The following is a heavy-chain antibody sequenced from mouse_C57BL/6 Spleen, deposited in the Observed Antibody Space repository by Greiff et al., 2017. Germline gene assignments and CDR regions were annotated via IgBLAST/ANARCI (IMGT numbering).Heavy chain of an antibody. CDR2: ISSGSSTI. J-gene: IGHJ4*01. CDR3: ARREAIYYGYDNYAMDY. D-gene: IGHD2-2*01. CDR1: GFTFSDYG. V-gene: IGHV5-17*01. Sequence: EVQLVESGGGLVKPGGSLKLSCAASGFTFSDYGMHWVRQAPEKGLEWVAYISSGSSTIYYADTVKGRFTISRDNAKNTLFLQMTSLRSEDTAMYYCARREAIYYGYDNYAMDYWGQGTSVTVSS.